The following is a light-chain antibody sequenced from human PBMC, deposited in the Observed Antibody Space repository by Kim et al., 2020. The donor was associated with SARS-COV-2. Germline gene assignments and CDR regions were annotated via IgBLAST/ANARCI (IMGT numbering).Light chain of an antibody. CDR2: VDSDGSH. CDR3: LTWGPGIRV. J-gene: IGLJ2*01. Sequence: SVKLTCTLSSKYKTSAIAWHQQLPEKGPRYLMNVDSDGSHTRGDGIPDRFSGSSSGAERYLTISSLQPEDEADYYCLTWGPGIRVFGGGTQLTVL. CDR1: SKYKTSA. V-gene: IGLV4-69*01.